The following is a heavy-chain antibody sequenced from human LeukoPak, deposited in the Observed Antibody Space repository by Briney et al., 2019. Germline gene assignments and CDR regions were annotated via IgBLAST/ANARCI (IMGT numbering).Heavy chain of an antibody. D-gene: IGHD1-1*01. Sequence: PSETLSLTCAVYGGSFSGYYWSWIRQPPGKGLEWIGEINHGGSTNYNPSLKSRVTISVDTSKNQFSLKLSSVTAADTAVYYCARGLLDLDAFDIWGQGTMVTVSS. CDR1: GGSFSGYY. CDR2: INHGGST. V-gene: IGHV4-34*01. CDR3: ARGLLDLDAFDI. J-gene: IGHJ3*02.